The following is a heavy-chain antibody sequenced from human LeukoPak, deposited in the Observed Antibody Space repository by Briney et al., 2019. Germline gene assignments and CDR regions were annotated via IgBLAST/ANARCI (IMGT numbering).Heavy chain of an antibody. Sequence: GGSLRLSCAASGFTFNTYTMNWVRQAPGKGLEWVSSITASSTAIYSADSVKGRFTISRDNAKNSLYLQMNSLRAEDTAVYYCAELGITMIGGVWGKGTTVAISS. CDR1: GFTFNTYT. CDR3: AELGITMIGGV. J-gene: IGHJ6*04. CDR2: ITASSTAI. V-gene: IGHV3-21*01. D-gene: IGHD3-10*02.